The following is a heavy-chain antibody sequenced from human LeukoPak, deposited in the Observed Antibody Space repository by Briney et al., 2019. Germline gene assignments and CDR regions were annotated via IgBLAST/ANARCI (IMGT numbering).Heavy chain of an antibody. V-gene: IGHV1-8*01. CDR2: MNPNSGNT. D-gene: IGHD1-20*01. J-gene: IGHJ4*02. Sequence: VASVKVSCKASGYTFTSYDINWVRQATGQGLEWMGWMNPNSGNTGYAQKFQGRVTMTRNTSISTAYMELSSLRSEDTAVYYCARDLEDNYYFDYWGQGTLVTVSS. CDR1: GYTFTSYD. CDR3: ARDLEDNYYFDY.